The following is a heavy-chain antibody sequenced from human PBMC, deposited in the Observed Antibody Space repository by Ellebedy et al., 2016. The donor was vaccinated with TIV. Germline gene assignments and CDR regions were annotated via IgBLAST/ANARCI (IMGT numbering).Heavy chain of an antibody. CDR3: VRGPGRGYSFEE. D-gene: IGHD2-21*01. V-gene: IGHV4-59*12. J-gene: IGHJ1*01. Sequence: SETLSLTCSVSGASISTVYWSWIRQTPGKGLEWIGYIKYNRDINYNPSLESRVTISVDTSNSQLSLKLSSVTAADTAMYYCVRGPGRGYSFEEWGQGTLVTVSS. CDR1: GASISTVY. CDR2: IKYNRDI.